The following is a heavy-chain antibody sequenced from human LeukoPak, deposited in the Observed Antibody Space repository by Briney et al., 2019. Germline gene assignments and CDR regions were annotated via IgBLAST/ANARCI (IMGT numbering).Heavy chain of an antibody. CDR2: IIPIFGTA. D-gene: IGHD3-3*01. CDR1: GGTFSSYA. V-gene: IGHV1-69*13. Sequence: ASVKVSCKASGGTFSSYAISWVRQAPGQGPEWMGGIIPIFGTANYAQKFQGRVTITADESTSTAYMELSSLRSEDTAVYYCASGGYDFWSGWNRYNWFDPWGQGTLVTVSS. CDR3: ASGGYDFWSGWNRYNWFDP. J-gene: IGHJ5*02.